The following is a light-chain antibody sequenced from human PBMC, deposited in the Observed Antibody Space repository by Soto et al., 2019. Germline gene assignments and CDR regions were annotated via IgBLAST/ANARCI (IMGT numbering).Light chain of an antibody. V-gene: IGKV1-33*01. J-gene: IGKJ1*01. Sequence: DIQMTQSPSSLSASVGDRVTITCQASQDISNYLNWYHQKPGKAPKLLIYKASSLESGVASRFSGSGSVTDCTFTVSSLEREGIRTYYCYLYIRLWWFAEGTRAGIK. CDR3: YLYIRLWW. CDR1: QDISNY. CDR2: KAS.